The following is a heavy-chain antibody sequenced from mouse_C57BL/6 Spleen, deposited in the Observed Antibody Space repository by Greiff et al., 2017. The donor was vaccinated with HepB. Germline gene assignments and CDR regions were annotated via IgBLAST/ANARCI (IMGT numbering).Heavy chain of an antibody. Sequence: EVQLQQSGPGLVKPSQSLSLTCSVTGYSITSGYYWNWIRQFPGNKLEWMGYISYDGSNNYNPSLKNRISITRDTSKNQFFLKLNSVTTEDTATYYCARRDYYGSRGWYFDVWGTGTTVTVSS. CDR3: ARRDYYGSRGWYFDV. CDR2: ISYDGSN. D-gene: IGHD1-1*01. J-gene: IGHJ1*03. CDR1: GYSITSGYY. V-gene: IGHV3-6*01.